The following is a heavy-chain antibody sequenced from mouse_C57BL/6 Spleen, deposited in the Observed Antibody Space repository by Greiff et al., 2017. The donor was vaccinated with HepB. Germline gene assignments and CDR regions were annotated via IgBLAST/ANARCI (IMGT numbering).Heavy chain of an antibody. V-gene: IGHV1-55*01. CDR3: ARWGQRRLYAMDY. CDR2: IYPGSGST. CDR1: GYTFTSYW. Sequence: QVQLQQPGAELVKPGASVKMSCKASGYTFTSYWITWVKQRPGQGLEWIGDIYPGSGSTNYNEKFKSKATLTVDTSSSTAYMQLSSLTSEDSAVYYCARWGQRRLYAMDYWGQGTSVTVSS. D-gene: IGHD3-2*02. J-gene: IGHJ4*01.